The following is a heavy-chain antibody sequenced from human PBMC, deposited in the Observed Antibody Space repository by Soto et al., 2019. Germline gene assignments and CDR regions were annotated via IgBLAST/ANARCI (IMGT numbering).Heavy chain of an antibody. D-gene: IGHD3-10*01. V-gene: IGHV3-74*01. J-gene: IGHJ4*02. Sequence: EVQLVESGGGLVQPGGSLRLSCAASGFTFSSYWMHWVRQVPGKGLLWVSRIDEYGSTINYADSVRGRFTISRDNARNTLFLDMNRLRAEDTALYFCTRDIGGKGAYWGPGTLVTVSS. CDR2: IDEYGSTI. CDR1: GFTFSSYW. CDR3: TRDIGGKGAY.